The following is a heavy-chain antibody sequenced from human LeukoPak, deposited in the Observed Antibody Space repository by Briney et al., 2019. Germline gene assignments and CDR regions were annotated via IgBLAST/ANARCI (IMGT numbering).Heavy chain of an antibody. CDR2: ISGSGGST. V-gene: IGHV3-23*01. CDR3: AKDLVTTVTPHYYYYGMDV. J-gene: IGHJ6*02. Sequence: GGSLRLPYAASGFTFSSYAMSWVRQAPGKGLEWVSAISGSGGSTYYADSVKGRFTISRDNSKNTLYLQMNSLRAEDTAVYYCAKDLVTTVTPHYYYYGMDVWGQGTTVTVSS. D-gene: IGHD4-17*01. CDR1: GFTFSSYA.